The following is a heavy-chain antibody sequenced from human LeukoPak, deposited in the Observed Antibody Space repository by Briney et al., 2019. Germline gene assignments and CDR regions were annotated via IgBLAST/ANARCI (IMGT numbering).Heavy chain of an antibody. CDR1: GGSITGGSYY. J-gene: IGHJ6*02. CDR3: ARFRRLHQYGMDV. D-gene: IGHD4-11*01. V-gene: IGHV4-39*07. CDR2: VYYSGST. Sequence: SETLSLTCTVSGGSITGGSYYWAWIRQPPGKGLEWIGSVYYSGSTHYNSSLKSRVTISVDTSKNQFSLKLSSVTAADTAVYYCARFRRLHQYGMDVWGQGTTVTVSS.